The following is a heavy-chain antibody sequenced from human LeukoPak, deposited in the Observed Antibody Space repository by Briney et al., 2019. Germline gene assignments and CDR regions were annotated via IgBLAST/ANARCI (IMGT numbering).Heavy chain of an antibody. CDR1: GGSFSGYY. Sequence: PSVTLSLTCAVYGGSFSGYYWSWIRQPPGKGLEWIGEINHSGSTNYNPSLKSRVTISVDTSKNQFSLKLSSVTAADTAVYYCARGRIVATRYDYWGQGTLVTVSS. CDR2: INHSGST. J-gene: IGHJ4*02. CDR3: ARGRIVATRYDY. V-gene: IGHV4-34*01. D-gene: IGHD5-12*01.